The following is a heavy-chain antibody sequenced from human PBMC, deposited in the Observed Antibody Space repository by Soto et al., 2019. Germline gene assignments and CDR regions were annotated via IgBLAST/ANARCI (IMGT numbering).Heavy chain of an antibody. Sequence: QVQLVQSGPEVKKPGASVKVSCKTSGYTFTSYGISWVRQAPGQGLEWMGWITTDKGKTTYVQKLQGRVAMTTDTSTSTAYMELRSLRSDDTAVHYCAARSPAFDYRGQGTLVTVSS. CDR1: GYTFTSYG. CDR2: ITTDKGKT. J-gene: IGHJ4*02. V-gene: IGHV1-18*01. CDR3: AARSPAFDY.